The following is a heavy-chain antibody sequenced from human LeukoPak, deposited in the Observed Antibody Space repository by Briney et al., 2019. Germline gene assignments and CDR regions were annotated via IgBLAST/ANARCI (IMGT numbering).Heavy chain of an antibody. CDR2: IYPGDSDT. J-gene: IGHJ3*02. CDR1: GYSFTSYW. D-gene: IGHD3-22*01. V-gene: IGHV5-51*01. Sequence: GESLKISCKGSGYSFTSYWIGWVRQMPGKGLEWMGIIYPGDSDTRYSPSFQGQVTISADKSISTAYLQWSSLKASDTAMYYCARHARYYYDSSSYPGTDAFDIWGQGTMVTVSS. CDR3: ARHARYYYDSSSYPGTDAFDI.